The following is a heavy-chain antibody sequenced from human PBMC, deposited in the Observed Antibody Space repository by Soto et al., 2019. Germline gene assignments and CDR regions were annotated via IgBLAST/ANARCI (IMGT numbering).Heavy chain of an antibody. J-gene: IGHJ3*02. V-gene: IGHV1-69*06. D-gene: IGHD3-22*01. CDR2: IIPIFGTA. CDR1: GGTFSSYA. CDR3: ARDYKNYYDSSGYYYQAFDI. Sequence: GPSVKVSCKASGGTFSSYAISWVRQAPGQGLEWMGGIIPIFGTANYAQKFQGRVTITADKSTSTAYMELSSLRSEDTAVYYCARDYKNYYDSSGYYYQAFDIWGQGTMVTVSS.